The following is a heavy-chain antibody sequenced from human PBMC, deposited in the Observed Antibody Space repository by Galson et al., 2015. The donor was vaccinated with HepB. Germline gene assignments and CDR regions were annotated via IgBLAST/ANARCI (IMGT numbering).Heavy chain of an antibody. CDR2: INPSGGST. Sequence: SVKVSCKASGYTFTSYYMHWVRQAPGQGLEWMGIINPSGGSTSYAQKFQGRVTMTTDTSTNIAYMELRSLRSDDTAVYYCTRDLASVGPIFFDYWGQGTLVTVSS. CDR1: GYTFTSYY. CDR3: TRDLASVGPIFFDY. V-gene: IGHV1-46*01. J-gene: IGHJ4*02. D-gene: IGHD1-26*01.